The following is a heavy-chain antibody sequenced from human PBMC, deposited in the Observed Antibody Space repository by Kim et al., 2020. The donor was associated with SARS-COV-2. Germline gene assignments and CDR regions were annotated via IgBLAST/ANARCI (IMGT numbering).Heavy chain of an antibody. J-gene: IGHJ3*02. D-gene: IGHD3-10*01. V-gene: IGHV5-10-1*01. CDR2: IDPSDSYT. Sequence: GESLKISCKGSGYSFTSYWISWVRQMPGKGLEWMGRIDPSDSYTNYSPSFQGHVTISADKSISTAYLQWSSLKASDTAMYYCARLQIYGSGRRHVRAFDIWGQEKMVTVSS. CDR1: GYSFTSYW. CDR3: ARLQIYGSGRRHVRAFDI.